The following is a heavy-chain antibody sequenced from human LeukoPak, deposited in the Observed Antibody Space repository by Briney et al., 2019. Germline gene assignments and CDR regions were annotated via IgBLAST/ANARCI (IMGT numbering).Heavy chain of an antibody. CDR2: INHSGST. J-gene: IGHJ4*02. D-gene: IGHD6-19*01. CDR3: ARRPRYSSGWCYFDS. V-gene: IGHV4-34*01. Sequence: SETLSLTCAVYGGSFSGDYWNWIRQPPGKGLEWIGEINHSGSTNSNPSLKSRVTIPVDRSKNQFSLKLSSVTAADTAVYYCARRPRYSSGWCYFDSWGQGTLVTVSS. CDR1: GGSFSGDY.